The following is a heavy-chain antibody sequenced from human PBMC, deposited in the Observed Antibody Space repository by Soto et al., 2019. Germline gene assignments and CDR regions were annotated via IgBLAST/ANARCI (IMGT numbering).Heavy chain of an antibody. CDR1: GFTFSSYA. CDR3: AKASYCSGGSCYSVDYYYYYMDV. CDR2: ISGSGGST. Sequence: GGSLRLSCAASGFTFSSYAMSWVRQAPGKGLEWVSAISGSGGSTYYADSVKGRFTISRDNSKNTLYLQMNSLRAEDTAVYYCAKASYCSGGSCYSVDYYYYYMDVWGKGTTVTVSS. D-gene: IGHD2-15*01. V-gene: IGHV3-23*01. J-gene: IGHJ6*03.